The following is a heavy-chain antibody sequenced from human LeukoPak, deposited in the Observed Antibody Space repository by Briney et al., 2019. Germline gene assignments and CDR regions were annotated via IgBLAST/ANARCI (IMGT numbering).Heavy chain of an antibody. D-gene: IGHD6-19*01. CDR3: ARDRTTVAGRVGPGFDP. CDR2: IYHSGST. J-gene: IGHJ5*02. Sequence: SETLSLTCAVSGGSISSSNWWSWVRQPPGKGLEWIREIYHSGSTNYNPSLKSRVTISVDKSKNQFSLKLSSVTAADTAVYYCARDRTTVAGRVGPGFDPWGQGTLVTVSS. V-gene: IGHV4-4*02. CDR1: GGSISSSNW.